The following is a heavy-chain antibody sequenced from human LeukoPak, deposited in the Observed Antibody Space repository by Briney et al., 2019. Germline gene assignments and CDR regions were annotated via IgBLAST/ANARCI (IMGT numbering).Heavy chain of an antibody. Sequence: GASVKVSCKASGYTFTSYDINWVRQATGQGLEWMGWMNPNSGNTGYAQKFQGRVTMTRNTSISTAYMELSSLRSEDTAVYYCANRDYCSSTSCYTLGSYWGQGTLVTVSS. CDR1: GYTFTSYD. D-gene: IGHD2-2*02. V-gene: IGHV1-8*01. CDR2: MNPNSGNT. CDR3: ANRDYCSSTSCYTLGSY. J-gene: IGHJ4*02.